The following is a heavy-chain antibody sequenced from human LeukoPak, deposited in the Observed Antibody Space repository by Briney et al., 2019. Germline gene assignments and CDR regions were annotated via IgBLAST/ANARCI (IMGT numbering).Heavy chain of an antibody. CDR1: GYSFTSYW. Sequence: GESLKISCKGSGYSFTSYWIGWVRQMPGKGLECMGIIYPGDSDTRYSPSFQGQVTISADKSISTAYLQWSSLKASDTAMYYCARQKPRGYSPSAYMDVWGKGTTVTVSS. CDR3: ARQKPRGYSPSAYMDV. CDR2: IYPGDSDT. J-gene: IGHJ6*03. V-gene: IGHV5-51*01. D-gene: IGHD6-13*01.